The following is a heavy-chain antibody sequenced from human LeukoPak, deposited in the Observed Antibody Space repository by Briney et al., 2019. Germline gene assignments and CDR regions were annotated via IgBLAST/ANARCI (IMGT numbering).Heavy chain of an antibody. J-gene: IGHJ4*02. D-gene: IGHD1-26*01. CDR3: TPSIVGATTFDY. CDR1: GFTFSNAW. V-gene: IGHV3-15*01. CDR2: IKTKTDGETT. Sequence: GGSLRLSCAASGFTFSNAWMSGVRQAPGKGLEWVGRIKTKTDGETTDYASPVKGRFTISRDDSKNTLYLQMNSLKTEDTAVYFCTPSIVGATTFDYWGQGTLVTVSS.